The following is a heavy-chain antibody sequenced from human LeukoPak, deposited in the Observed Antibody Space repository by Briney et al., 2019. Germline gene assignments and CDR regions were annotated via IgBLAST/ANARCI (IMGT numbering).Heavy chain of an antibody. Sequence: PGGSLRLSCAASGFTFRSYWMHWVRQAPGKGLVRVSRINRDGSTTTYADSVKGRFTISRDNAKNTLYLQMNSLRAEDTAVYYCVRVYCSSTSCYYFDSWGQGTLVTVSS. D-gene: IGHD2-2*01. CDR2: INRDGSTT. V-gene: IGHV3-74*01. J-gene: IGHJ4*02. CDR3: VRVYCSSTSCYYFDS. CDR1: GFTFRSYW.